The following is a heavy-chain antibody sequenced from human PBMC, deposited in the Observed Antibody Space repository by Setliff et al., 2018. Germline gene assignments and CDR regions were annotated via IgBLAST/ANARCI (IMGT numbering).Heavy chain of an antibody. J-gene: IGHJ3*02. CDR1: GDFISSGSYY. V-gene: IGHV4-61*09. CDR2: VSSRGNT. D-gene: IGHD2-2*03. CDR3: ARDPGYPSGVAGGFDT. Sequence: PSETLSLTCSLSGDFISSGSYYWSWIRQTAGNGLEWIGHVSSRGNTNYNPSLKSRVTISIDTSSKPFSLILTSVTAADTAVYYCARDPGYPSGVAGGFDTWGQGTTVTVSS.